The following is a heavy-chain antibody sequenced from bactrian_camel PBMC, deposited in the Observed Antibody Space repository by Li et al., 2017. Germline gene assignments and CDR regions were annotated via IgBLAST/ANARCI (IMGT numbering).Heavy chain of an antibody. Sequence: HVQLVESGGGLVQPGGSLRLSCAASGFTFNNNWMHWVRQAPGKEREKVASIYTREGITQYHDSVKGRFTISSDAAKNTVNTVYLHMNSLKPEDTATYYCAADRLVCLTTNPRGEWTYWGQGTQVTV. V-gene: IGHV3S1*01. CDR3: AADRLVCLTTNPRGEWTY. D-gene: IGHD2*01. CDR2: IYTREGIT. J-gene: IGHJ4*01. CDR1: GFTFNNNW.